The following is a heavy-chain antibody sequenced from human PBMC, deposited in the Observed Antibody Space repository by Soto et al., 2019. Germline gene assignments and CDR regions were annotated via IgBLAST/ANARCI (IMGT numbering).Heavy chain of an antibody. J-gene: IGHJ4*02. Sequence: QLTLKESGPTLVKPTQNLTLTCAFSGFSLSTSILGVGWIRQPPGKALEWLALIYWDDDKRYSPSLKSRLTRTKATAKNQVVLTLTSMDPVDTATYYCARQPLVLQSINYWRQGTLVTVSS. CDR2: IYWDDDK. D-gene: IGHD6-13*01. CDR3: ARQPLVLQSINY. CDR1: GFSLSTSILG. V-gene: IGHV2-5*02.